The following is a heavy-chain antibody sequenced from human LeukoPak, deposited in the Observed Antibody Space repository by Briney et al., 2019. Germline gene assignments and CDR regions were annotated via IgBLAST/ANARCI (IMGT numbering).Heavy chain of an antibody. V-gene: IGHV3-7*05. CDR3: ASTTISPVGGMDV. Sequence: PGGSLRLSCAASGFTFSSYWMSWLRQAPGIGLERVANIKQDGSEKYYADSVKGRFTISRDSAKNSLYLQVNSLRAEDTAVYYCASTTISPVGGMDVWGQGTTVTASS. D-gene: IGHD2/OR15-2a*01. CDR2: IKQDGSEK. CDR1: GFTFSSYW. J-gene: IGHJ6*02.